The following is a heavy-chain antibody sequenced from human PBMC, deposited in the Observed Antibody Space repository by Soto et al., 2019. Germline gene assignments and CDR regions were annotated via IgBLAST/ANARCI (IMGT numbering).Heavy chain of an antibody. V-gene: IGHV1-69*06. Sequence: QVQLVQSGAAVKKPGSSVKISCKASGGTYSSNTINWVRQTAGQGLEWMGGIIPLFGTANYAEKFRGRVTITADRSTNTEYMEMRSLRSEDTAGYYCVRKAACGGDCYAFDSWGQGTLVTVSS. CDR1: GGTYSSNT. J-gene: IGHJ4*02. CDR2: IIPLFGTA. CDR3: VRKAACGGDCYAFDS. D-gene: IGHD2-21*02.